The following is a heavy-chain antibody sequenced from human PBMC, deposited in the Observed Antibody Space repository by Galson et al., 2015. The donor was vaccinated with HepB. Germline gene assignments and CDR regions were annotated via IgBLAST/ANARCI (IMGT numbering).Heavy chain of an antibody. Sequence: SLRLSCAASGFTFSSFAMTWVRQAPGKGLEWVSGISGSGGSSHYADSVKGRFTISRDSSKNTLFLQMNSLSAEDTAVYYCAKCQGSVDWLPIYAALDYWGRGTLVTVSS. CDR1: GFTFSSFA. CDR3: AKCQGSVDWLPIYAALDY. CDR2: ISGSGGSS. V-gene: IGHV3-23*01. J-gene: IGHJ4*02. D-gene: IGHD3-9*01.